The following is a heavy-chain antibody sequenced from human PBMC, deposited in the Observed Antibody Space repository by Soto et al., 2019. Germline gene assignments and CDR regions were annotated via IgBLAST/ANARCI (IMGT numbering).Heavy chain of an antibody. J-gene: IGHJ2*01. Sequence: EVQLVESGGGLVQPGGSLRLSCAASGFTFSDHFMDWVRQAPGKGLEWVGRIRNKAYSYTTEYAASERGRFTISRDDSMNSLYLQMTSLKSEDTAVYYCARGGGWYFDHWGRGTLVTVST. V-gene: IGHV3-72*01. CDR3: ARGGGWYFDH. D-gene: IGHD3-10*01. CDR2: IRNKAYSYTT. CDR1: GFTFSDHF.